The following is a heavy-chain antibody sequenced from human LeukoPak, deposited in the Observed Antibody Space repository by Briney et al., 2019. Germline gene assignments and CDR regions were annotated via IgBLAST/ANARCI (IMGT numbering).Heavy chain of an antibody. D-gene: IGHD6-19*01. CDR2: ISAYNGNT. CDR1: GYTFTSYG. Sequence: AASVKVSCKASGYTFTSYGISWVGQAPGQGLEWMGLISAYNGNTNYAQKLQGRVTMTTDASTSTAYMELRSLRSDDTAVYYCARSPTIAVAGQNWFDPWGQGTLVTVSS. CDR3: ARSPTIAVAGQNWFDP. J-gene: IGHJ5*02. V-gene: IGHV1-18*01.